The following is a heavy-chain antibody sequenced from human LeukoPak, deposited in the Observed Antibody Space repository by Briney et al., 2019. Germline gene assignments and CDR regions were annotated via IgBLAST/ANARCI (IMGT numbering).Heavy chain of an antibody. CDR2: ISGSGGST. V-gene: IGHV3-23*01. CDR3: AKDADCSSTSCYASRAGWFDP. CDR1: GFTFSSYA. D-gene: IGHD2-2*01. J-gene: IGHJ5*02. Sequence: GGSLRLSCAASGFTFSSYAMSWVRQAPGKGLEWVSAISGSGGSTYYADSVKGRFTISRDNSKNTLYLQMNSLRAEDTAVYYCAKDADCSSTSCYASRAGWFDPWGQGTLVTVSS.